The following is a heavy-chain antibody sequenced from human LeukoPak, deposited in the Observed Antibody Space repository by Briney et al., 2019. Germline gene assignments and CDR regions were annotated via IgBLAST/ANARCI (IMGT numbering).Heavy chain of an antibody. D-gene: IGHD1-14*01. Sequence: GGSLRLSCAPSGFTFTDYSMSWVRQAPGKGLEWVASISTVSTYTFYGDSVKGRFTISRDNAKNSLYLQMSYLTAEDTAVYYCARAGSGLYLYYYMDVWGKGTTVTVSS. V-gene: IGHV3-21*06. CDR2: ISTVSTYT. CDR1: GFTFTDYS. CDR3: ARAGSGLYLYYYMDV. J-gene: IGHJ6*03.